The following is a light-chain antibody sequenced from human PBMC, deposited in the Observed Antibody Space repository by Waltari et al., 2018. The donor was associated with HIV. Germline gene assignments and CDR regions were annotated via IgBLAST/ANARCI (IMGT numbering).Light chain of an antibody. CDR3: CSYAGSSTFL. CDR1: SSDVGGYNY. J-gene: IGLJ3*02. CDR2: DVS. V-gene: IGLV2-23*02. Sequence: QSALTQPASVSGSPGQSITLSCTGTSSDVGGYNYVSWYQQNTGKAPTLMIYDVSKRPSGVSNRFSGSKSGNTASLTISGLQAEDEADYYCCSYAGSSTFLFGGGTKLTVL.